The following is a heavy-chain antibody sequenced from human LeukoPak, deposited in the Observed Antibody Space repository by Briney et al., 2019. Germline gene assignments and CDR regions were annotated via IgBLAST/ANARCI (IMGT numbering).Heavy chain of an antibody. CDR1: GGSISSYY. CDR2: IYYSGST. CDR3: AGSLEWLLTPYYFDY. J-gene: IGHJ4*02. Sequence: SETLSLTCTVSGGSISSYYWSWIRQPPGKGLEWIGYIYYSGSTNYNPSLKSRVTISVDTSKNQFSLKLSSVTAADTAVYYCAGSLEWLLTPYYFDYWGQGTLVTVSS. V-gene: IGHV4-59*01. D-gene: IGHD3-3*01.